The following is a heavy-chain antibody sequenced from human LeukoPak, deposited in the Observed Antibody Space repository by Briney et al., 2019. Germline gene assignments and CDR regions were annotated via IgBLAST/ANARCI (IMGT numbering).Heavy chain of an antibody. CDR1: GFTFSSYW. D-gene: IGHD3-16*01. V-gene: IGHV3-74*01. Sequence: GGSLRLSCAASGFTFSSYWMHWVRQAPGKGLVWVSRTNSDGSNTNYADSVKGRFTISRDNAKNTLYLQMNSLRAEDTAVYYCARDIITAYWGQGTLVTVSS. CDR3: ARDIITAY. J-gene: IGHJ4*02. CDR2: TNSDGSNT.